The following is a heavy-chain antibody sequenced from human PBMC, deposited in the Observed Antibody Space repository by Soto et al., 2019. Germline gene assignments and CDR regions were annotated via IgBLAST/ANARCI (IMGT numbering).Heavy chain of an antibody. Sequence: EVQLVESGGGLVQPGGSLRLSCAASGFTFSSYWMHWVRQAPGKGLVWVSRINSDGTTITYADSVKGRFTISRDNAQNTPYLQMNSLRVEDTAVYYCARAYCNGGSCYSMPFDYWGQGTLVPVSS. CDR3: ARAYCNGGSCYSMPFDY. CDR2: INSDGTTI. V-gene: IGHV3-74*01. CDR1: GFTFSSYW. D-gene: IGHD2-15*01. J-gene: IGHJ4*02.